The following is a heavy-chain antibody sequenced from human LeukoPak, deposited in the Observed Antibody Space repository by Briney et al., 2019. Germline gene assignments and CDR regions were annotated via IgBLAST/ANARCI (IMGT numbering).Heavy chain of an antibody. CDR1: GYTFTSYA. V-gene: IGHV1-69*13. Sequence: GASVKVSCKASGYTFTSYAMHWVRQAPGQGLEWMGGIIPIFGTANYAQKFQGRVTITADESTSTAYMELSSLRSEDTAVYYCARSQGPTLYYYYYGMDVWGQGTTVTVSS. CDR3: ARSQGPTLYYYYYGMDV. J-gene: IGHJ6*02. CDR2: IIPIFGTA.